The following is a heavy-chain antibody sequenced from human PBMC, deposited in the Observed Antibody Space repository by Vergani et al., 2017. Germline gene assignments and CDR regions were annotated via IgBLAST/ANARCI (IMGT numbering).Heavy chain of an antibody. V-gene: IGHV4-39*01. CDR3: ARTESFILRYFHWAL. CDR1: GGSISSSSYY. D-gene: IGHD3-9*01. Sequence: QLQLQESGPGLVKPSETLSLTCTVSGGSISSSSYYWGWIRQPPGKGLAWIGSIYYSGSTYYNPSLKSRVTISVDTSKNQFSLKLSSVTAADTAIYFCARTESFILRYFHWALWGQGTLVTVSS. CDR2: IYYSGST. J-gene: IGHJ4*02.